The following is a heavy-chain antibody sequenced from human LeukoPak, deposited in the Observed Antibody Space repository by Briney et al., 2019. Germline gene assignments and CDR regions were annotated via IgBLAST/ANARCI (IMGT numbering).Heavy chain of an antibody. V-gene: IGHV3-21*01. D-gene: IGHD6-6*01. J-gene: IGHJ6*03. Sequence: GGSLRLSCAASGFTFSSYSMNWVRQAPGKGLEWVSSISSSSSYIYYADSVKGRFTISRDNAKNSLYLQMNSLRAEDTAVYYCARGEYSSSYYYYYYYMDVWGKGTTVTVSS. CDR1: GFTFSSYS. CDR2: ISSSSSYI. CDR3: ARGEYSSSYYYYYYYMDV.